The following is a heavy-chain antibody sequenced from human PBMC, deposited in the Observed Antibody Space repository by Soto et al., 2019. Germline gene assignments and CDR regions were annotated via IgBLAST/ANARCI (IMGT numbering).Heavy chain of an antibody. CDR3: ARHSLVVVAAIRFDP. Sequence: QVQLQQWGAGLLKPSETLSLTCAVYGGSFSGYYWSWIRQPPGKGLEWIGEINHSGSTNYNPSLKSRVPISVDTSKNQFSLKLSSVTAADTAVYYCARHSLVVVAAIRFDPWGQGTLVTVSS. CDR2: INHSGST. V-gene: IGHV4-34*01. CDR1: GGSFSGYY. D-gene: IGHD2-15*01. J-gene: IGHJ5*02.